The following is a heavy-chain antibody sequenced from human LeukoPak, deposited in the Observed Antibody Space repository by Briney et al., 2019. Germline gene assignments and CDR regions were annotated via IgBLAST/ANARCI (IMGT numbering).Heavy chain of an antibody. CDR3: ARAKSLLGIVPAAIDERFDY. J-gene: IGHJ4*02. D-gene: IGHD2-2*02. V-gene: IGHV1-69*05. CDR2: IIPIFGTA. Sequence: ASVKVSCKASGGTFSSYAISWVRQAPRQGLEWMGGIIPIFGTANYAQKFQGRVTITTDESTSTAYMELSSLRSEDTAVYYCARAKSLLGIVPAAIDERFDYWGQGTLVTVSS. CDR1: GGTFSSYA.